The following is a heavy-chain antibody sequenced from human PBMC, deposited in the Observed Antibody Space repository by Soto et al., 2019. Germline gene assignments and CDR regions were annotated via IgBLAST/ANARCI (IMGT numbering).Heavy chain of an antibody. D-gene: IGHD4-4*01. Sequence: SVEVSFKASSYTFSSYGISWVRQAPGQGLEWMGWISAYNGNTNYAQKLQGRVTMTTDTSTSTAYMELRSLRSDDTAVYYCARGLLGYSNYDYYYYGMDVWGQGTTVTVSS. CDR3: ARGLLGYSNYDYYYYGMDV. CDR1: SYTFSSYG. CDR2: ISAYNGNT. J-gene: IGHJ6*02. V-gene: IGHV1-18*04.